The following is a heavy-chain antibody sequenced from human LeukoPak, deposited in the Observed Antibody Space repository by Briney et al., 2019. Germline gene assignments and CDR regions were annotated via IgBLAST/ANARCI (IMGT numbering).Heavy chain of an antibody. CDR1: GGTFSSYA. D-gene: IGHD2-8*02. CDR2: IIPILGIA. J-gene: IGHJ3*02. Sequence: SVKVSCKASGGTFSSYAISWVRQAPGQGLEWMGRIIPILGIANYAQKFQGRVTITADKSTSTAYMELSSLRSEDTAVYYCASGPLGTGAFDIWGQGTMVTVSS. V-gene: IGHV1-69*04. CDR3: ASGPLGTGAFDI.